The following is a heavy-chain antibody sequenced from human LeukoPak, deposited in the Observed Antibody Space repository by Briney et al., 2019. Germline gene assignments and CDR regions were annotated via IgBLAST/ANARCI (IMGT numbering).Heavy chain of an antibody. D-gene: IGHD3-9*01. V-gene: IGHV3-74*01. J-gene: IGHJ3*01. CDR3: ARDDITLHAFDF. CDR2: ITSDGSNT. Sequence: GGSLRLSCAASGFTFSSYWMHWVRQVPGKGLVWVSRITSDGSNTIYADSVRGRFTISRDNAKNTLYLQMNSLTAEDTAVYYCARDDITLHAFDFWGRGTMVTVSS. CDR1: GFTFSSYW.